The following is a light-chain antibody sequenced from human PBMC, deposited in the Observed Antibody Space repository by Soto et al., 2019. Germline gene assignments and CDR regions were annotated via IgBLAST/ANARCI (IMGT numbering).Light chain of an antibody. V-gene: IGLV2-14*01. CDR2: DVS. CDR1: SSDVAGYNY. J-gene: IGLJ2*01. Sequence: QSVLTQPASVSGSPGQSITISCTGTSSDVAGYNYVSWYQQHPGKAPKLMIYDVSNRPSGVSNRFSGSKSGNTASLTISGLQAEDEADYYCISYTSSSTPIFRGGTKLTVL. CDR3: ISYTSSSTPI.